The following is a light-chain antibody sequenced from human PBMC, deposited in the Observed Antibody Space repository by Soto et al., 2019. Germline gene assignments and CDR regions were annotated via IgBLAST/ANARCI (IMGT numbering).Light chain of an antibody. CDR2: GAS. Sequence: EIVMTQSPATLSVSPGERATLSCRASQSVSSNLAWYQQKPGQAPRLLIYGASTRATGIPARFSGSGSGTAFTFTISSLQSEDFAVYYCEQYNNWPLTFGGGTKLEIK. J-gene: IGKJ4*01. CDR1: QSVSSN. V-gene: IGKV3-15*01. CDR3: EQYNNWPLT.